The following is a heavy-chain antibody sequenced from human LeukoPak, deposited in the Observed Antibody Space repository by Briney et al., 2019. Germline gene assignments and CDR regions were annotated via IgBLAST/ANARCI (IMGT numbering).Heavy chain of an antibody. V-gene: IGHV5-51*01. J-gene: IGHJ4*02. D-gene: IGHD2-2*01. CDR1: GYSFTNDW. CDR3: ARQYCSTTTCYVREFDY. Sequence: GESLKISCKGSGYSFTNDWVGWVRQMPGKGLEWMGIIYPGDSDTRYSPSFQGQVTISADRSISAAYLQWSSLQASDTAMYYCARQYCSTTTCYVREFDYWGQGTLVTVSS. CDR2: IYPGDSDT.